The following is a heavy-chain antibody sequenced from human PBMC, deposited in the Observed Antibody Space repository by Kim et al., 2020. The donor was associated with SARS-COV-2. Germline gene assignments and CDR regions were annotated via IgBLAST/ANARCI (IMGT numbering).Heavy chain of an antibody. CDR2: ISYDGSNK. Sequence: GGSLRLSCAASGFTFSSYAMHWVRQAPGKGLEWVAVISYDGSNKYYADSVKGRFTISRDNSKNTLYLQMNSLRAEDTAVYYCARDVSLATINRSFDYWGQGTLVTVSS. V-gene: IGHV3-30-3*01. CDR1: GFTFSSYA. CDR3: ARDVSLATINRSFDY. J-gene: IGHJ4*02. D-gene: IGHD5-12*01.